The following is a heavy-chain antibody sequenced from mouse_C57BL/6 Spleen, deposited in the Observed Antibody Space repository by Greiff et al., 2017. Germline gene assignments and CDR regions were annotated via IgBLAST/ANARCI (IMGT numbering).Heavy chain of an antibody. CDR1: GYSFTGYY. V-gene: IGHV1-42*01. D-gene: IGHD2-1*01. CDR2: INPSTGGT. CDR3: ASYYSDFAY. J-gene: IGHJ3*01. Sequence: EVKLMESGPELVKPGASVKISCKASGYSFTGYYMNWVKQSPEKSLEWIGEINPSTGGTTSNQKFKAKATLTVDKSSSTAYMQLKSLTSEDSAVYCCASYYSDFAYWGQGTLVTVSA.